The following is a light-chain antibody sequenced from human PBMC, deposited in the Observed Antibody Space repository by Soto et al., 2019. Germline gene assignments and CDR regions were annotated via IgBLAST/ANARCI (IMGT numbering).Light chain of an antibody. CDR2: DVT. Sequence: QSVLTQPRSVSGSPGQSVTISCTGSYSDVGTFYFVSWYQQYPGKGPKLIIYDVTERPSGVPDRFSGSKSGNTASLTISGLQAEDEADYYCCSYAVTFYVFGTGTKVTVL. CDR1: YSDVGTFYF. V-gene: IGLV2-11*01. J-gene: IGLJ1*01. CDR3: CSYAVTFYV.